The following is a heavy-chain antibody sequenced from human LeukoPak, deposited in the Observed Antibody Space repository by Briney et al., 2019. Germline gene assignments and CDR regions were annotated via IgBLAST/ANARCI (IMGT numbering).Heavy chain of an antibody. V-gene: IGHV5-51*01. D-gene: IGHD2-21*02. J-gene: IGHJ5*01. Sequence: KSGESLKISCQGSGYPFTSYWIGWVRQMPVKGLEWMGSIYPGDSDTKYSPSFQGQVTISVDKSANTAYLQWKSLKASDTAMYYCARGDVVRGVSWFDSWGQGALVTVSS. CDR2: IYPGDSDT. CDR1: GYPFTSYW. CDR3: ARGDVVRGVSWFDS.